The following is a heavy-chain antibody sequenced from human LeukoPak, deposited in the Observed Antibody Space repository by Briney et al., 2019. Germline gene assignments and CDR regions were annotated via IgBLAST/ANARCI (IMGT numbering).Heavy chain of an antibody. D-gene: IGHD6-6*01. Sequence: GGSLRLSCAASGFTFSSIAMSWVRQVPGKGLEWVSVISGSGDNTYYADSVKGRFTISRDNSKNMLYLQMNSLRAEDTAVYYCAKWKYSNSGIDDYWGQGTLVTVSS. CDR3: AKWKYSNSGIDDY. CDR2: ISGSGDNT. V-gene: IGHV3-23*01. J-gene: IGHJ4*02. CDR1: GFTFSSIA.